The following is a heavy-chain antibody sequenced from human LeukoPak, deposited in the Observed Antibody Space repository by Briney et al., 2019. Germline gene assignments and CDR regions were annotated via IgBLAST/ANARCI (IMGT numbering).Heavy chain of an antibody. CDR2: ISYDGSNK. V-gene: IGHV3-30-3*01. J-gene: IGHJ4*02. Sequence: PGGSLRLSCAASGFTFSSYAMHWVRQAPGKGLEWVAVISYDGSNKYYADSVKGRFTISRDNSKNTLYLQMNSLRAEDTAVYYCARAQYGDYVGPFDYWGQGTLVTVSS. CDR3: ARAQYGDYVGPFDY. D-gene: IGHD4-17*01. CDR1: GFTFSSYA.